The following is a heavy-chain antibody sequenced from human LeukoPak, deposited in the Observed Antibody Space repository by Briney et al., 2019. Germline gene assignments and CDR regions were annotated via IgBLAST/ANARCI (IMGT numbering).Heavy chain of an antibody. J-gene: IGHJ4*02. CDR1: GGSFSRSSYY. Sequence: SETLSLTCTVSGGSFSRSSYYWGWIRQPPGKGLEWIGSMYYSGSTYYNQSLKSRVTVSVDTSKNQFPLKLTSVTAADTAVYCCARQYYDSSGYYPWYFDQWGQGTLVTVSS. CDR2: MYYSGST. CDR3: ARQYYDSSGYYPWYFDQ. D-gene: IGHD3-22*01. V-gene: IGHV4-39*01.